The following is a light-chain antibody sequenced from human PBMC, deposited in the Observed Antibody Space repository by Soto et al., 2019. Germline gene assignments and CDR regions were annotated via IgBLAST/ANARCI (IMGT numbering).Light chain of an antibody. CDR3: QQYNTYPWT. Sequence: IHLTESPSSLSASVGDRGSITWRASQGISSYLAWYQQKPGKAPKLLIYAASNLQSGVPSRFSGSGSGTEFTLTISSLQPDDFATYYCQQYNTYPWTFGQGTKVDI. V-gene: IGKV1-9*01. J-gene: IGKJ1*01. CDR1: QGISSY. CDR2: AAS.